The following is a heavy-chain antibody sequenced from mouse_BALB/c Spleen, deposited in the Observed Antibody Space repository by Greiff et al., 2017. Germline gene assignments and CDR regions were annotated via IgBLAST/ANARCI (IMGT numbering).Heavy chain of an antibody. CDR3: ARYGNHYYAMDY. D-gene: IGHD2-1*01. Sequence: VKLQESGPDLVAPSQSLSITCTVSGFSLTSYGVHWVRQPPGKGLEWLVVIWSDGSTTYNSALKSRLSISKDNSKSQVFLKMNSLQTDDTAMYYCARYGNHYYAMDYWGQGTSVTVSS. CDR2: IWSDGST. CDR1: GFSLTSYG. V-gene: IGHV2-6-2*01. J-gene: IGHJ4*01.